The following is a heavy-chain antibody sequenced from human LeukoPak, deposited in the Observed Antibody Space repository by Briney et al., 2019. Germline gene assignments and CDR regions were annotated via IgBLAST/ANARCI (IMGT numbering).Heavy chain of an antibody. Sequence: GGSLRLSCAASGFTFSIYAMSWVRQAPGKGLQWVSSITSSGDGTYYADSVKGRFTISRDNSENMLYLQMNSLRVEDTAVYFCAKDPPNYYGSNGHYYRRDGDYWGQGTLVTVSS. V-gene: IGHV3-23*01. CDR2: ITSSGDGT. CDR3: AKDPPNYYGSNGHYYRRDGDY. D-gene: IGHD3-22*01. CDR1: GFTFSIYA. J-gene: IGHJ4*02.